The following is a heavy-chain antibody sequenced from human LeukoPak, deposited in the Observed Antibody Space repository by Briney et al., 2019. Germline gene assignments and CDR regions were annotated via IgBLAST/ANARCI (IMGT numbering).Heavy chain of an antibody. V-gene: IGHV4-59*01. CDR1: GGSISSYY. CDR2: IYYSGRT. Sequence: PSETLSLTCTVSGGSISSYYWSWIRQPPGKGLEWIGYIYYSGRTNYNPSLKSRLTISVDTSKNQFSLKLSSVTAADTAVYYCARASFYAHTPDTVDYWGQGTLVTVSS. CDR3: ARASFYAHTPDTVDY. D-gene: IGHD2/OR15-2a*01. J-gene: IGHJ4*02.